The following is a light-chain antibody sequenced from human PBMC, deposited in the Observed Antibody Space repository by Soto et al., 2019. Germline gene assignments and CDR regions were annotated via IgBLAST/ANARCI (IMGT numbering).Light chain of an antibody. V-gene: IGKV1-33*01. CDR3: QQYESLPLT. CDR1: QDINKN. CDR2: DAS. J-gene: IGKJ5*01. Sequence: DIQMTHSPCSLSASVVDRVTITCQASQDINKNLIWYQQKPGKAPKLLIYDASDLETGVPSRFSGSGSGTGFTFTISSLQPEDFATYYCQQYESLPLTFGQGTRLEIK.